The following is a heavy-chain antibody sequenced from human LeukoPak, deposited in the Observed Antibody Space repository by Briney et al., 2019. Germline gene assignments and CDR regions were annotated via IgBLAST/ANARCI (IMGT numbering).Heavy chain of an antibody. D-gene: IGHD6-6*01. CDR2: ISGSGGAP. J-gene: IGHJ3*02. CDR3: AKSYSSSTYDPFDI. Sequence: GGSLRLSCAASTFTFNNYAMSWVRQAPGKGLEWVSAISGSGGAPYYADSVKGRFTMSTDNSKNTLYLQMNSLRAEDTAVYYCAKSYSSSTYDPFDIWGQGTMVTVS. CDR1: TFTFNNYA. V-gene: IGHV3-23*01.